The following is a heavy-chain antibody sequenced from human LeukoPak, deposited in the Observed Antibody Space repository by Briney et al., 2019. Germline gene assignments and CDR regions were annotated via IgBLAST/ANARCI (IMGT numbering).Heavy chain of an antibody. CDR2: IYSGGST. V-gene: IGHV3-53*04. CDR1: GFNVSSNY. J-gene: IGHJ4*02. CDR3: ASSGYYDSSIFDY. Sequence: GGSLRLSCGASGFNVSSNYMSWVRQGPGKGLEWVSVIYSGGSTYYADSVKGRFTISRHNSKNTLYLQMNSLRPEDTAVYYCASSGYYDSSIFDYWGQGTLVTVSS. D-gene: IGHD3-22*01.